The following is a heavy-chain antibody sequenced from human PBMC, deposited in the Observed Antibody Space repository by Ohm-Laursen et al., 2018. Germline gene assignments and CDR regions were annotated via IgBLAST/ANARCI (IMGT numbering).Heavy chain of an antibody. V-gene: IGHV3-7*01. CDR3: ARDRRGWLAFDI. J-gene: IGHJ3*02. D-gene: IGHD3-22*01. CDR2: IDPDGSGK. CDR1: GFTFSTHY. Sequence: SLRLSCSASGFTFSTHYMTWVRQAPGKGLEWVAKIDPDGSGKYYVDSVKGRFTISRDNAKNSLYLQMNSLRAEDTAVYYCARDRRGWLAFDIWGQGTMVTVSS.